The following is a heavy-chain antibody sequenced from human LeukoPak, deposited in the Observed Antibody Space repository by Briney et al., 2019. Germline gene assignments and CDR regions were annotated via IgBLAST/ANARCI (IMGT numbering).Heavy chain of an antibody. Sequence: GGSLRLSCAASGFTFSSYAMSWVRQAPGKGLEWVSGISGSGDSTYYADSVKGRFTISRDNSKNTLYLQMNTLRAEDTAVYYCAKDRRSKYDILTGYYEYYFDYWGQGTLVTVSS. V-gene: IGHV3-23*01. D-gene: IGHD3-9*01. J-gene: IGHJ4*02. CDR1: GFTFSSYA. CDR2: ISGSGDST. CDR3: AKDRRSKYDILTGYYEYYFDY.